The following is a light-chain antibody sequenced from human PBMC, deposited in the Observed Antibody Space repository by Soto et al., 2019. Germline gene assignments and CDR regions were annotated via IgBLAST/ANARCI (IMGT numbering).Light chain of an antibody. CDR2: EVS. CDR1: SSDFGTYNL. Sequence: QSALTQPASVSGSPGQSITISCTGTSSDFGTYNLVSWYQQHPGKAPKLIIYEVSQRPSGVSNRFSGSESGNTASLTISGLQAEDEADYYCSTERDNLYVVFGGGTKVTVL. J-gene: IGLJ2*01. CDR3: STERDNLYVV. V-gene: IGLV2-23*02.